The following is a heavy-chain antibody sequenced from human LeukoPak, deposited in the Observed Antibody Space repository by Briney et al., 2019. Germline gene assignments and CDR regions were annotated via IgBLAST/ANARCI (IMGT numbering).Heavy chain of an antibody. D-gene: IGHD2-15*01. CDR2: IYPGDSDT. CDR3: ARRGGSLVYFDY. V-gene: IGHV5-51*01. Sequence: GESLVISCKGSGYSFTNSWIGWVRQMPGKGLEWMGIIYPGDSDTRYSPSFQGQVTISADKSTTTAYLQWSSLKASDTAMYYCARRGGSLVYFDYWGQGTLVTVSS. J-gene: IGHJ4*02. CDR1: GYSFTNSW.